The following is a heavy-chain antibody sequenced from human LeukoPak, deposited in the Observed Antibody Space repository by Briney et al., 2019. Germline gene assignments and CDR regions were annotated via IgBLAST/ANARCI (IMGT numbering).Heavy chain of an antibody. J-gene: IGHJ4*02. D-gene: IGHD6-6*01. CDR2: INPNSGGT. V-gene: IGHV1-2*02. CDR3: ARSGLVQRHRQYYFDY. Sequence: GASVKVSCKASGYTFTGYYMHWVRQAPGQGLEWMGWINPNSGGTNYAQKFQGRFTMTRDTSISTAYMELSRLRSDDTAVYYCARSGLVQRHRQYYFDYWGQGTLVTVSS. CDR1: GYTFTGYY.